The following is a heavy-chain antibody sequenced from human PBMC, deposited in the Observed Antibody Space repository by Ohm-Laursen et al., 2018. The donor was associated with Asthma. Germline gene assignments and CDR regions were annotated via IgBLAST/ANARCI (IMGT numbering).Heavy chain of an antibody. CDR2: ISGDGSGT. D-gene: IGHD5-12*01. V-gene: IGHV3-74*01. J-gene: IGHJ5*02. CDR3: AREDYYSGYDYGWFDP. Sequence: SLRLSCTASGFTLSSSWMHWVRQVPGKGLVWVSRISGDGSGTNYADSVKGRFTISRDNAKNTLYLQMNSLRAEDTAVYYCAREDYYSGYDYGWFDPWGQGTLVTVSS. CDR1: GFTLSSSW.